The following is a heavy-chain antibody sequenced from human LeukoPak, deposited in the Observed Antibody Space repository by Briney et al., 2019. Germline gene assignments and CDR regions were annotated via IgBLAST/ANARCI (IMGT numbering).Heavy chain of an antibody. J-gene: IGHJ4*02. CDR3: SRADEYSSSWYYFDY. D-gene: IGHD6-13*01. CDR1: GFTFSSYS. CDR2: ISSSSNYI. Sequence: GGSLRLSCAASGFTFSSYSMNGVRQAPGKGLELVSSISSSSNYIYYAASVKGRFTISRDNATNSLYLQMNSLRAEDTAVYYCSRADEYSSSWYYFDYWGQGTLVTVSS. V-gene: IGHV3-21*01.